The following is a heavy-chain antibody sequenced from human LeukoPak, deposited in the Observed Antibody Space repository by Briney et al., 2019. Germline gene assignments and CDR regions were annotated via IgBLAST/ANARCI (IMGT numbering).Heavy chain of an antibody. J-gene: IGHJ4*02. CDR3: QYGGTSPPLDY. V-gene: IGHV3-21*01. Sequence: KAGGSLRLSCAASGFTFSSYAMSWVRQAPGKGLEWVSSISSSSSYIYYADSVKGRLTISTHITKTSLYLQIHSLRAEDTAVYYCQYGGTSPPLDYWGQGTLVTVSS. CDR2: ISSSSSYI. D-gene: IGHD4-23*01. CDR1: GFTFSSYA.